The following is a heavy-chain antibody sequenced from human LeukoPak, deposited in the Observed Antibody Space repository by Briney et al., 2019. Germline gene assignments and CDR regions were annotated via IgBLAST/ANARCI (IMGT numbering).Heavy chain of an antibody. CDR3: TRAGGFCGGDCYDN. CDR1: GFTFGDYA. D-gene: IGHD2-21*01. J-gene: IGHJ4*02. V-gene: IGHV3-49*04. Sequence: GGSLRLSCRASGFTFGDYAMTWVRQAPGKGLEGGGFITRKAYGGTTQYAASVKGRFTLSRDSSKSLAYLQMNSLRIENTAVYFCTRAGGFCGGDCYDNWGQGTLVTVSS. CDR2: ITRKAYGGTT.